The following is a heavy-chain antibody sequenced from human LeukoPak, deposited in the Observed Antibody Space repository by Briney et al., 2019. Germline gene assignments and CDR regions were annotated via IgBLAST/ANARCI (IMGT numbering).Heavy chain of an antibody. Sequence: PSETLSLTCTVSGGSISSYYWSWIRQPAGKGLEWIGRIYTSGSTNYNPSLKSRVTMSVDTSKNQFSLILSSVTAADAAVYYCARLLDYGGNSVAFDIWGQGTMVTVSS. CDR1: GGSISSYY. CDR3: ARLLDYGGNSVAFDI. CDR2: IYTSGST. V-gene: IGHV4-4*07. J-gene: IGHJ3*02. D-gene: IGHD4-23*01.